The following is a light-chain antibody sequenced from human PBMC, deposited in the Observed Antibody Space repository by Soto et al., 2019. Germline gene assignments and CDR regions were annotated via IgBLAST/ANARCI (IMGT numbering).Light chain of an antibody. Sequence: IVLTQSPATLSLSPGASAALGCRASQSVGGYLAWYQQRPGQAPRVLIYDASNRATGIPVRFSGSGSGTDLTITISSLQSEDSEVYDGQHYDNWPKTFRQGTKVDIK. CDR1: QSVGGY. CDR2: DAS. V-gene: IGKV3-11*01. CDR3: QHYDNWPKT. J-gene: IGKJ1*01.